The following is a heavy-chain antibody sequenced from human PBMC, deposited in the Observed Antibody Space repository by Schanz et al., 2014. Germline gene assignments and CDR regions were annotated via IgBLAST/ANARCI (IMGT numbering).Heavy chain of an antibody. Sequence: QVQLQESGPGLVKPSGTLSLTCAVSGVSISSTNWWHWVRQSPGKGLEWLGEIIHDGRTNYNPSLGSRVTISLDKSAIQFSLELTSVTAADTALYFCARVKQGCSDTSCVLDPWGQGTLVTVSS. CDR3: ARVKQGCSDTSCVLDP. CDR2: IIHDGRT. CDR1: GVSISSTNW. J-gene: IGHJ5*02. D-gene: IGHD2-2*01. V-gene: IGHV4-4*02.